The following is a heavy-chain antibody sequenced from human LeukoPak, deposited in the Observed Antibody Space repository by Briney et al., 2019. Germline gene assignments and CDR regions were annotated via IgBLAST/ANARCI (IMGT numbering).Heavy chain of an antibody. CDR2: ISFNT. V-gene: IGHV3-23*01. J-gene: IGHJ4*02. D-gene: IGHD2/OR15-2a*01. CDR3: VKGHTDYYFTIDS. CDR1: GYSFTAYG. Sequence: PGGSLRLSCAASGYSFTAYGMGWVRQAPGKGQEWVAAISFNTHYPDSVKGRFTISRDNSKNTLYLQMNNLRAEDTAVYYCVKGHTDYYFTIDSWGQGTLVTVSS.